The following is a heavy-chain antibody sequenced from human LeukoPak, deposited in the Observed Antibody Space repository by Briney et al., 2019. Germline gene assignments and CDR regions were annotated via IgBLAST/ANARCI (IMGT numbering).Heavy chain of an antibody. D-gene: IGHD4-11*01. CDR3: ARESDHSNYPATFAH. CDR1: GFTFSRYW. V-gene: IGHV3-7*01. CDR2: IKHDGSEK. J-gene: IGHJ4*01. Sequence: GGSLRLSSAASGFTFSRYWMSWVRQAPGKRLEWVANIKHDGSEKYYVDSVKGRFTISRDNAKNSLSLQMNSLRVEDTALYYCARESDHSNYPATFAHWGPGTLVAVSS.